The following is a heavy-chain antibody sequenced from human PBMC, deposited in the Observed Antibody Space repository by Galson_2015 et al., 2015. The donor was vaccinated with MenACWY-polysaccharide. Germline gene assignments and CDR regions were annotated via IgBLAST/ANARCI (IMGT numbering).Heavy chain of an antibody. CDR3: ASLPSYYYYYMDV. J-gene: IGHJ6*03. V-gene: IGHV3-21*01. Sequence: SLRLSCAASGFTFSSYSMNWVRQAPGKGLEWVSSISSSSSYIYYADSVKGRFTISRDNAKNSLYLQMNSLRAEDTAVYYCASLPSYYYYYMDVWGKGTTVTVS. CDR1: GFTFSSYS. CDR2: ISSSSSYI.